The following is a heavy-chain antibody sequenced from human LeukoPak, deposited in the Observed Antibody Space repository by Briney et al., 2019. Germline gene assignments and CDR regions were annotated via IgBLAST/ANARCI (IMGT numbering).Heavy chain of an antibody. Sequence: TGGSLRLSCAASGFTFSSYAMSWVRQAPGKGLEWVSAISGSGGSTYYADSVKGRFTISRDNAKNSLYLQMNSLRAEDTAVYCCARDFRSSGWRSQRPLFQHWGQGTLVTVSS. V-gene: IGHV3-23*01. D-gene: IGHD6-19*01. CDR2: ISGSGGST. CDR1: GFTFSSYA. CDR3: ARDFRSSGWRSQRPLFQH. J-gene: IGHJ1*01.